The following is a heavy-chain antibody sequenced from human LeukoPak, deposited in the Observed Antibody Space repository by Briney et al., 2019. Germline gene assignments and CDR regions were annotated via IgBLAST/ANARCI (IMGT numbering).Heavy chain of an antibody. J-gene: IGHJ5*02. Sequence: HGESLKISCKGSGYSLTSYWIGWVRQMPGKGLGWMGIIYPGDSDTRYSPSFQGQVTISADKSISTAYLQWSSLKASDTAMYYCARIYCSSTSCYGASSWGQGTLVTVSS. V-gene: IGHV5-51*01. CDR2: IYPGDSDT. D-gene: IGHD2-2*01. CDR3: ARIYCSSTSCYGASS. CDR1: GYSLTSYW.